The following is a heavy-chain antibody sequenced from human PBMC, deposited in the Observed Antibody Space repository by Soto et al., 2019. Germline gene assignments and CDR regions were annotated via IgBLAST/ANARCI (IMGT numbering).Heavy chain of an antibody. D-gene: IGHD3-22*01. CDR2: LSFDGSHS. V-gene: IGHV3-30*14. Sequence: VQLVESGGGVVQPGRSLRLSCAASEFTFSDHAMHWVRQAPGKGLEWVALLSFDGSHSYYSDSLRGRFTISIVNSVVTLSLQIHSLWVEDTSAYYCAGVPGKVYCIVGYFYAPDLWGQVTLFTVSS. CDR1: EFTFSDHA. J-gene: IGHJ4*02. CDR3: AGVPGKVYCIVGYFYAPDL.